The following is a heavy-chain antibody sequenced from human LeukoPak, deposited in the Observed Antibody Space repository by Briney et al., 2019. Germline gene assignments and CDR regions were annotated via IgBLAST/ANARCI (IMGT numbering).Heavy chain of an antibody. V-gene: IGHV3-23*01. CDR2: ISGSGGGT. CDR3: AKDRPSTYYYDSSGYRNYFDY. J-gene: IGHJ4*02. CDR1: GFTFSNYG. Sequence: PGGSLRLSCAASGFTFSNYGMSWVRQAPGKGLEWVSGISGSGGGTYYADSVKGRFTISRDNSKNTLFLQMNSLRAEDTAVYYCAKDRPSTYYYDSSGYRNYFDYWGQGTLVTVSS. D-gene: IGHD3-22*01.